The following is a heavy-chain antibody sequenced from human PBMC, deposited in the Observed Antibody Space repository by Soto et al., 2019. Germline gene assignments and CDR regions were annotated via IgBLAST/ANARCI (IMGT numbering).Heavy chain of an antibody. J-gene: IGHJ2*01. CDR2: IYYSGST. CDR3: TSTVTTGNDYPYWYFNL. D-gene: IGHD4-17*01. V-gene: IGHV4-31*03. Sequence: QVQLQESGPGLVKPSQTLSLTCTVSGGSISSGGYYWSWIRQHPGKGLEWIGYIYYSGSTYYNPTLKSRVTISVDTSKIQSALKRSSVTAADTVVYYCTSTVTTGNDYPYWYFNLWGRGTLVTVSS. CDR1: GGSISSGGYY.